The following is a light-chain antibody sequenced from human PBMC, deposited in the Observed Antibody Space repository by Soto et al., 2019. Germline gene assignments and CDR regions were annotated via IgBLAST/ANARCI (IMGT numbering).Light chain of an antibody. Sequence: AIRMTQSPSSFSASTGDRVTITCRASQGISSYLAWYRQKPGKAPKLLIYAASTLQSGVPSRFSGSGSGTDFTLTISCLQSEDFATYYCQHYNSYSEAFGQGTKVDIK. CDR2: AAS. CDR3: QHYNSYSEA. J-gene: IGKJ1*01. V-gene: IGKV1-8*01. CDR1: QGISSY.